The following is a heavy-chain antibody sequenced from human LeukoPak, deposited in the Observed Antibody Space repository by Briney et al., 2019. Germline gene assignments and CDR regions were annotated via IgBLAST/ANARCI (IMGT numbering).Heavy chain of an antibody. Sequence: TGGSLRLSCAASGFTFSSHGMSWVRQAPGKGLEWVSSISSSSSYIYYADSVKGRFTISRDNAKNSLYLQMNSLRAEDTAVYYCASDANYYDSSGYYYYFDYWGQGTLVTVSS. D-gene: IGHD3-22*01. CDR3: ASDANYYDSSGYYYYFDY. CDR1: GFTFSSHG. J-gene: IGHJ4*02. V-gene: IGHV3-21*01. CDR2: ISSSSSYI.